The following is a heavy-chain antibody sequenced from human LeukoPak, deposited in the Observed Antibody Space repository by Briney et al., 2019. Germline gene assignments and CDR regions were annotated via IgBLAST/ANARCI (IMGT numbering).Heavy chain of an antibody. J-gene: IGHJ4*02. CDR3: ARAVSGRFDY. CDR2: IYYSGST. CDR1: GGSISSYY. V-gene: IGHV4-59*08. Sequence: SETLSLTCTVSGGSISSYYWSWIRQPPGKGLEWIGYIYYSGSTNYNPSLKSRVTISVDTSKNQFSLKLSSVTAADTAMYYCARAVSGRFDYWGQGTLVTVSS. D-gene: IGHD6-19*01.